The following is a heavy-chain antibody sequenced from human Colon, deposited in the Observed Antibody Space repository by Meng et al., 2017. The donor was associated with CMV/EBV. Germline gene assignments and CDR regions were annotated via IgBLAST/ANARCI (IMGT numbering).Heavy chain of an antibody. CDR3: ATVIYGSRWSDY. CDR2: MNPNSGNT. CDR1: GYTFMYYD. Sequence: SCKPSGYTFMYYDITWVRQASGQGLEWMGWMNPNSGNTGYAQKFEGRVTMTRNTAINTAYLELDSLRSEDTAVYYCATVIYGSRWSDYWGQGTLVTVSS. J-gene: IGHJ4*02. V-gene: IGHV1-8*01. D-gene: IGHD6-13*01.